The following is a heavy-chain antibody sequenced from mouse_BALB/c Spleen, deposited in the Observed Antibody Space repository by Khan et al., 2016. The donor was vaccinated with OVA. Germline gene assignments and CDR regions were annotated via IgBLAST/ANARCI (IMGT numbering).Heavy chain of an antibody. CDR3: AREGAYYRSDGWFAY. D-gene: IGHD2-14*01. CDR2: IIPSNDYT. J-gene: IGHJ3*01. V-gene: IGHV1-4*01. Sequence: QIQLVQSGAELARPGASVKMSCKASGFTFTSYTIHWVKQRPGQGLEWIGYIIPSNDYTNYNQRFKDRATLTADKSSSTAYMQLSSLTSEDSAVYYCAREGAYYRSDGWFAYWGQGTLVTGSA. CDR1: GFTFTSYT.